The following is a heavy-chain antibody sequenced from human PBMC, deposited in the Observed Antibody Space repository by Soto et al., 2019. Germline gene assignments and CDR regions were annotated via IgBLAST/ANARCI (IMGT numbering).Heavy chain of an antibody. Sequence: ASVKVSCKASGYTFTSYYMHWVRQAPGQGLEWMGIINPSGGSTSYAQKFQGRVTMTRDTSTSTVYMELSRLRSEDTAVYYCAREGEGILRFLEWSRPAHGMDVWGQGTTVTVSS. CDR1: GYTFTSYY. CDR3: AREGEGILRFLEWSRPAHGMDV. J-gene: IGHJ6*02. V-gene: IGHV1-46*01. CDR2: INPSGGST. D-gene: IGHD3-3*01.